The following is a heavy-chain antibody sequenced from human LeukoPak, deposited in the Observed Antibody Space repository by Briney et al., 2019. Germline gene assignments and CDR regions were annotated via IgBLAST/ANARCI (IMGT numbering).Heavy chain of an antibody. CDR1: GFTFSNNA. V-gene: IGHV3-23*01. CDR2: TSTSGGSA. D-gene: IGHD6-13*01. CDR3: ARSSSSTWYPLDY. J-gene: IGHJ4*02. Sequence: GGSLRLSCAASGFTFSNNAMSWVRQAPGKGLEWVSATSTSGGSAYYADSVKGRFTISRDNSKNTLYLQMDSLRADDTAVYYCARSSSSTWYPLDYWGQGTLVTVSS.